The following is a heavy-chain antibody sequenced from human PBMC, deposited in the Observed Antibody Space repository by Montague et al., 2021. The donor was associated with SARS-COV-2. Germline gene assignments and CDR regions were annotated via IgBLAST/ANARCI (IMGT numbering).Heavy chain of an antibody. V-gene: IGHV4-59*01. J-gene: IGHJ4*02. D-gene: IGHD3-10*01. Sequence: SETLSLTCTVSGGSISSYYWSWIRQPPGKGLEWIGYIYYSGSTNYNPSRKSRVTISVDTSKNQISLKLSSVTAADTAVYYCARAIPNPKVLWFGELLYINNFDYWGQGTLVTVSS. CDR2: IYYSGST. CDR1: GGSISSYY. CDR3: ARAIPNPKVLWFGELLYINNFDY.